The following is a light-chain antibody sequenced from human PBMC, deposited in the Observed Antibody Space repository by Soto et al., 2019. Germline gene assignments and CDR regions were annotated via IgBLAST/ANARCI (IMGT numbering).Light chain of an antibody. CDR2: NAA. Sequence: EIVLTQFPGTLSLSPGERVTLSCRASQSVSNSFLAWYQQKPGQAPRLLIYNAASRAGGIPDSFRGSGSGTDFTLTISRREPGDFAGYYCQQYGSSPFTFGPVTKVDIQ. CDR3: QQYGSSPFT. V-gene: IGKV3-20*01. J-gene: IGKJ3*01. CDR1: QSVSNSF.